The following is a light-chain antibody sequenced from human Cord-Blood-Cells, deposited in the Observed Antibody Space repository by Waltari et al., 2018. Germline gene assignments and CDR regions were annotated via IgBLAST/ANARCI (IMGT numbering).Light chain of an antibody. CDR2: DVS. V-gene: IGLV2-14*01. CDR3: SSYTSSSTYV. J-gene: IGLJ1*01. Sequence: QSALTQPASVSGSPGQSITISCTGTSRDVGGYNYVSWYQQHPGKAPKLMIYDVSKRPSGVSNRFSDSKSGNTASLTISGLQAEDEADYYCSSYTSSSTYVFGTGTKVTVL. CDR1: SRDVGGYNY.